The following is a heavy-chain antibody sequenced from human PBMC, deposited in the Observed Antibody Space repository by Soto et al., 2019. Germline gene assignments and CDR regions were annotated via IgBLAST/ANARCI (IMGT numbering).Heavy chain of an antibody. CDR3: ARRIAAPGAEYFQH. Sequence: QVQLVESGGGVVQPGRSLRLSCAASGFTFSSYAMHWVRQAPGKGLEWVALISYDGSNKYYADSVKGRFTISRDNSKNTLYLQMNSLRAEDTAVYYCARRIAAPGAEYFQHWGHGTLVTVSS. D-gene: IGHD6-13*01. CDR1: GFTFSSYA. V-gene: IGHV3-30-3*01. J-gene: IGHJ1*01. CDR2: ISYDGSNK.